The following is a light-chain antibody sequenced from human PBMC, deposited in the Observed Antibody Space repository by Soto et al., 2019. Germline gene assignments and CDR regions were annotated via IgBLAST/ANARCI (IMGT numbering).Light chain of an antibody. V-gene: IGKV1-6*01. CDR1: QGIRND. CDR2: AAS. Sequence: AIPLTQSPSSLSASVVDRVNITCRASQGIRNDLGWYQHKPGKAPKLLIHAASSLQSGVPSRFSGSASGTEFTLTISSLQPEDLASYYCLQDHSYPWTFGQGTKVEI. CDR3: LQDHSYPWT. J-gene: IGKJ1*01.